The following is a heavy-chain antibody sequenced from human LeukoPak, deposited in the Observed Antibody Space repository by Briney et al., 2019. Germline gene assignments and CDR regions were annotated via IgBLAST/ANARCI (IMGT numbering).Heavy chain of an antibody. CDR1: GYKFTNYG. Sequence: ASVKVTCKASGYKFTNYGISWVRQAPGQGLEWMGWISPYNGNTIYAQKLQGRVTMTTDTSTSTAYMELRSLRSDDTAVYYCARDRGSEYCSSTSCYHYYYYMDVWAKGTTVTVSS. J-gene: IGHJ6*03. CDR2: ISPYNGNT. V-gene: IGHV1-18*01. CDR3: ARDRGSEYCSSTSCYHYYYYMDV. D-gene: IGHD2-2*01.